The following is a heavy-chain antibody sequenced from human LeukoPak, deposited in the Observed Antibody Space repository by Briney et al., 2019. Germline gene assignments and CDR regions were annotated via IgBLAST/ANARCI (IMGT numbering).Heavy chain of an antibody. D-gene: IGHD3-22*01. J-gene: IGHJ4*02. Sequence: GGSLRLSCATSGFTFSSYDMHWVRQAPGKGLEWVTLIRYDGSNKYYADSVKGRFTISRDNSRNTLYLQMNSLRAEDTAVFYCAKAGSMIDQQYFDYWGQGTLVTVSS. V-gene: IGHV3-30*02. CDR2: IRYDGSNK. CDR3: AKAGSMIDQQYFDY. CDR1: GFTFSSYD.